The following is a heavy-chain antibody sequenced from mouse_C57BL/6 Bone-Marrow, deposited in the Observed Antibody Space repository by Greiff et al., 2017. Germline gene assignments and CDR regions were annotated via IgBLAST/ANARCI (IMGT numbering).Heavy chain of an antibody. CDR2: IYPGGGYT. CDR3: ARSGKEYYDAMDY. Sequence: VQLQQSGAELVRPGTSVKMSCKASGYTFTNYWIGWAKQSPGHGLEWIGDIYPGGGYTNYNEKFKGKATLTADKSSSTAYMQFSRLTSEDAAIYYCARSGKEYYDAMDYWGQGTSVTGSS. V-gene: IGHV1-63*01. CDR1: GYTFTNYW. D-gene: IGHD2-1*01. J-gene: IGHJ4*01.